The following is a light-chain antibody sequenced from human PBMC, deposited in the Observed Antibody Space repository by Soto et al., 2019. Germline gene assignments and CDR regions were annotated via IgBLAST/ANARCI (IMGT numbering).Light chain of an antibody. J-gene: IGKJ4*01. CDR2: DAS. V-gene: IGKV1-33*01. Sequence: IQMTQSPSSLAASVGDRVTITCRASQGIRNELSWYQQKPGKAPKLLIYDASNLETGVPSRFSGSGSGTDFTFTISSLQPEDIATYYCQQYDNLPLTFGGGTKVDIK. CDR1: QGIRNE. CDR3: QQYDNLPLT.